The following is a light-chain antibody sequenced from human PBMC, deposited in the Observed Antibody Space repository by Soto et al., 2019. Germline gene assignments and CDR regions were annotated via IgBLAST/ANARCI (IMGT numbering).Light chain of an antibody. Sequence: QSALTQPASVSGSPGQSITISCTGTSSDVGGYNYVSWYQQHPGKALKLMIYDVSNRPSGVSIRFSGSKSGNTASLTISGLQAEDEADYYCSSYTRSSTLYVVFGGGTKLTVL. CDR1: SSDVGGYNY. V-gene: IGLV2-14*01. CDR2: DVS. J-gene: IGLJ2*01. CDR3: SSYTRSSTLYVV.